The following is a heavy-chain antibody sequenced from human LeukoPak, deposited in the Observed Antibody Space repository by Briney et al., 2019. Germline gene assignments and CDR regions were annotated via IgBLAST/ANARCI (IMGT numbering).Heavy chain of an antibody. D-gene: IGHD2-2*01. CDR2: INAGNGNT. CDR3: ARVGLGRCSGTNCFQKDYYYYYYMDV. J-gene: IGHJ6*03. V-gene: IGHV1-3*01. CDR1: GYTFTAYA. Sequence: ASVKVSCKASGYTFTAYAMHWVRQAPGQRLEWMGWINAGNGNTKYSQKFQGRVTITRDTSASTAYMELSSLRSEDTAVYYCARVGLGRCSGTNCFQKDYYYYYYMDVWGKGTTVTVSS.